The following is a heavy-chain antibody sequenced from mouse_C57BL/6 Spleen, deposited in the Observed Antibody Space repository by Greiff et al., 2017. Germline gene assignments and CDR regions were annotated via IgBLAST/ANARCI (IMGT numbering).Heavy chain of an antibody. D-gene: IGHD2-10*02. V-gene: IGHV1-55*01. J-gene: IGHJ2*01. CDR1: GYTFTSYW. CDR3: AREYGNYLYYFDY. Sequence: QVQLQQSGAELVKPGASVKMSCKASGYTFTSYWITWVKQRPGQGLEWIGDIYPGSGSTNYNEKFKSKATLTVDTSSSTSYMQLSSLTSEDSAVYYCAREYGNYLYYFDYWGQGTTLTVSS. CDR2: IYPGSGST.